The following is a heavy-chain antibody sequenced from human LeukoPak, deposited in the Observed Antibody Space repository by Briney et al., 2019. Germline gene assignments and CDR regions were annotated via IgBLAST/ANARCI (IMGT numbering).Heavy chain of an antibody. CDR2: IYSGGNT. D-gene: IGHD6-6*01. CDR3: ARDLVSAGFDI. V-gene: IGHV3-53*01. J-gene: IGHJ3*02. CDR1: GFTVSNNY. Sequence: GGSLRLSCAASGFTVSNNYMSWVRQAPGKGLEWVSVIYSGGNTYYADSVKGRFTISKDNSKNTLYLQMNSLRAEDTAVYYCARDLVSAGFDIWGQGTVVTVSS.